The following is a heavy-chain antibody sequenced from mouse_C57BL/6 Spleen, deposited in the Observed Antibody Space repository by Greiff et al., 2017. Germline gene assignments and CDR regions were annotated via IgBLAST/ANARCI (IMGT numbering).Heavy chain of an antibody. J-gene: IGHJ3*01. D-gene: IGHD2-3*01. CDR2: ISSGGSYT. V-gene: IGHV5-6*01. CDR1: GFTFSSYG. CDR3: ARHDDGYYVWFAY. Sequence: EVKVVESGGDLVKPGGSLKLSCAASGFTFSSYGMSWVRQTPDKRLEWVATISSGGSYTYYPDSVKGRYTISRDNAKNTLYLQMSSLKSEDTAMYYCARHDDGYYVWFAYWGQGTLVTVSA.